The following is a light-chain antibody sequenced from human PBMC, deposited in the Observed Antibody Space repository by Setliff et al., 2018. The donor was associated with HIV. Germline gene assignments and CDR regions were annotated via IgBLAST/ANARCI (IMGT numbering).Light chain of an antibody. CDR3: AAWDDSLNAYV. V-gene: IGLV1-44*01. J-gene: IGLJ1*01. Sequence: QSALAQPPSASGTPGPRVARSCSGSFSHIGRTTVNWYQQLPGTAPKLLIFANFQRPSGVPDLFSGSKSGTSASLALSGLQSEDESDYFCAAWDDSLNAYVSGTGTKVTV. CDR2: ANF. CDR1: FSHIGRTT.